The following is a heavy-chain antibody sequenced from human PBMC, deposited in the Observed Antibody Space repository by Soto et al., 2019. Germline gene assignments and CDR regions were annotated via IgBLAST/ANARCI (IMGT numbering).Heavy chain of an antibody. CDR2: ISSYNGNP. CDR1: GYTFTSYG. J-gene: IGHJ4*02. Sequence: QVQLVQSGAEVKKPGASVKVSCKASGYTFTSYGISWVRQAPGQGLEWMGWISSYNGNPNDSQKLQGGVTMTTDTSTSPAYMELRSLTCDDTAVYFCARAPNYFDYWGQGTLVTVSS. V-gene: IGHV1-18*01. CDR3: ARAPNYFDY.